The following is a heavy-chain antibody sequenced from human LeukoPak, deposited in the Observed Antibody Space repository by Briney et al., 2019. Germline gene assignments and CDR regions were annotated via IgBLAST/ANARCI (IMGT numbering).Heavy chain of an antibody. Sequence: ASVKVSCKASGYTFTGYYMHWVRQAPGQGLEWMGGIIPILGTANYAQKFQGRVTISADKSTSTAYMELSSLRAEDTAVYYCAREGTGQWLKGGNWFDPWGQGTLVTVSS. V-gene: IGHV1-69*10. D-gene: IGHD6-19*01. CDR3: AREGTGQWLKGGNWFDP. CDR2: IIPILGTA. J-gene: IGHJ5*02. CDR1: GYTFTGYY.